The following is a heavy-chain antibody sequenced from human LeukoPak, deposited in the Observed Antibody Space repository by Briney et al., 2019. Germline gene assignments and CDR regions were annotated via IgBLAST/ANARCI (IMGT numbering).Heavy chain of an antibody. CDR3: ARQRLYNWFDI. V-gene: IGHV4-4*09. J-gene: IGHJ5*02. D-gene: IGHD6-19*01. CDR1: GASVSTLF. Sequence: SETLSLTCTVSGASVSTLFWSWIRQPPGKGLEWIGYFYTIETTTYNPSLKSRVTISVDTSKNQFSLRLSSVTAADTAVYYCARQRLYNWFDISGQGTLGTVSS. CDR2: FYTIETT.